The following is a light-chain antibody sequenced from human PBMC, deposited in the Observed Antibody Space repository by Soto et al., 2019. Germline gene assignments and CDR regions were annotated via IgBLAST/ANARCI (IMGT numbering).Light chain of an antibody. Sequence: EIVMTQSPATLSVSPGERATLSCRASQSVSSNLAWYQQKPGQAPRLLIYGASTRATGIPARFSGSGSGTEFTLTISSXXXEDFAVYYCQQYNNWPYTFGQGTKLXX. V-gene: IGKV3-15*01. J-gene: IGKJ2*01. CDR1: QSVSSN. CDR3: QQYNNWPYT. CDR2: GAS.